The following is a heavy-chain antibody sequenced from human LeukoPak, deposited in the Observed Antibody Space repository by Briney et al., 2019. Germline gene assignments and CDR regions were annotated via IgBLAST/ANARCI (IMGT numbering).Heavy chain of an antibody. CDR1: GDSISGSY. CDR3: ASTGTMAHFDY. Sequence: SETLSLTCAVSGDSISGSYWSWIRQPPGKGLEWIGFLSYSGTTSYNPSLKSRLTISGDTSRNQFSLKLSSVTAADTAVYYCASTGTMAHFDYWGQGTLVTVSS. D-gene: IGHD4-11*01. CDR2: LSYSGTT. J-gene: IGHJ4*02. V-gene: IGHV4-59*01.